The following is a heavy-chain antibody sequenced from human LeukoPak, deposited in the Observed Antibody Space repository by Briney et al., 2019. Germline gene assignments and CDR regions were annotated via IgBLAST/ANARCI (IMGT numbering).Heavy chain of an antibody. Sequence: SETLSLTCTVSGGSISSYYWSWIRQPAGKGLEWIGRIYTSGSTNYNPSLKSRVTMSVDTSKNQFSLKLSSVTAADTAVYYCAREKVVGATKGRSDAFDIWGQGTMVTVSS. J-gene: IGHJ3*02. V-gene: IGHV4-4*07. CDR1: GGSISSYY. CDR3: AREKVVGATKGRSDAFDI. CDR2: IYTSGST. D-gene: IGHD1-26*01.